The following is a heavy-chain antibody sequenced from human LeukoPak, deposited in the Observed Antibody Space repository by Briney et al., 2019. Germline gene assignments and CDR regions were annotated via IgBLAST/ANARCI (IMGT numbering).Heavy chain of an antibody. CDR3: ARQSTWGRFDY. CDR2: IVVGSGNT. Sequence: SVKVSCKTSGFTFSNSAIQWVRQARGQGLEWIGWIVVGSGNTKYAQKFQERVAITRDTSTSTAYMELSSLRSEDTAVYYCARQSTWGRFDYWGQGTLVTVSS. CDR1: GFTFSNSA. J-gene: IGHJ4*02. V-gene: IGHV1-58*02. D-gene: IGHD2-2*01.